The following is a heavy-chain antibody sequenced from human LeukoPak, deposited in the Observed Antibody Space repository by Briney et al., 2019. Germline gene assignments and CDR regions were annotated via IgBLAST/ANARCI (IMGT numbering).Heavy chain of an antibody. CDR1: GGSISSYY. J-gene: IGHJ4*02. CDR2: IFYSGST. CDR3: ARGLGPL. Sequence: SETLSLTCTVSGGSISSYYWSWIRQPPGKGLEWIGYIFYSGSTNYNPSLKSRVTISVDTSKNQFSLRLSSVTAADTAVYYCARGLGPLWGQGTLVTVSS. D-gene: IGHD3-16*01. V-gene: IGHV4-59*12.